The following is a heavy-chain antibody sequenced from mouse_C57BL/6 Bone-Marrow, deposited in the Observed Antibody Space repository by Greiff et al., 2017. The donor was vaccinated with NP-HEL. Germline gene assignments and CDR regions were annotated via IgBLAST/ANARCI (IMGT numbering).Heavy chain of an antibody. CDR3: AIGQGWGNPFYYAMDY. J-gene: IGHJ4*01. CDR1: GYTFTGYW. D-gene: IGHD3-3*01. V-gene: IGHV1-9*01. Sequence: VQLQQSGAELMKPGASVKLSCKATGYTFTGYWIEWVKQRPGHGLEWIGEILPGRGGTNYNQKFKGKATLTVDKSSSTAYMQLSSLTSEDSSVYYCAIGQGWGNPFYYAMDYWGQGTSVTVSS. CDR2: ILPGRGGT.